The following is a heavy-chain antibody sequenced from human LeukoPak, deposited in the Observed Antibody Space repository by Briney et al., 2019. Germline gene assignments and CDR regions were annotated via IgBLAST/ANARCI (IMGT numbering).Heavy chain of an antibody. CDR3: AGLVGRYSSGLYYYYFDY. V-gene: IGHV4-4*02. CDR2: MYLSGTT. CDR1: GDSINSLDL. J-gene: IGHJ4*02. D-gene: IGHD3-22*01. Sequence: SETLSLTCTVSGDSINSLDLWSWVRQPPGKGLEWIGEMYLSGTTHSNPTVKSRVTISIDKSKNQFFLNLSSVTAADTAVYYCAGLVGRYSSGLYYYYFDYWGQGTLVTVSS.